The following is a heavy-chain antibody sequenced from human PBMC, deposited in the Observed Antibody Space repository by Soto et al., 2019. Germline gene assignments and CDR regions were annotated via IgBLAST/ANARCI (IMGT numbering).Heavy chain of an antibody. CDR2: IFSDEER. D-gene: IGHD4-17*01. CDR1: GFSLSTGRMG. V-gene: IGHV2-26*01. J-gene: IGHJ6*02. Sequence: QVTLKESGPVLVKPTETLTLTCTVSGFSLSTGRMGVSWVRQPPGKALEWLAHIFSDEERSYSTPLQSRLTVSKDTSGRQVVLSMTNVDPVDTGTYYCVRGNADSYQFYYAMDVWGQGTTVTVSS. CDR3: VRGNADSYQFYYAMDV.